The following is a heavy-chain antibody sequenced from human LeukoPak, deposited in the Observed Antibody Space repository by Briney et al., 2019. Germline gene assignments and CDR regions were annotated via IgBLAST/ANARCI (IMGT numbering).Heavy chain of an antibody. Sequence: SETLSLTCAVYGGSFSGYYWSWIRQPPGKGLEWIGEINHSGSTNYNPSLKSRVTISVDTSKNQFSLKLSSVTAADTAVYYCARHDNGAFDIWGQGTMVTVSS. CDR3: ARHDNGAFDI. D-gene: IGHD3-16*01. CDR2: INHSGST. CDR1: GGSFSGYY. V-gene: IGHV4-34*01. J-gene: IGHJ3*02.